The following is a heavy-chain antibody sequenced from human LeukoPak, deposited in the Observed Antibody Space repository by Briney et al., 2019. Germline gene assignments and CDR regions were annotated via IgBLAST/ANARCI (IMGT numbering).Heavy chain of an antibody. Sequence: PGGSLRLSCAASGFTVSSNYMSWVRQAPGKGLEWVSVIYRGGSTYYAHSVKGRFTICRDNPKIPLYLQMNSLRAEDTAVYYCARGYYDSSGYLAGFDYGGQGTLVTVSS. V-gene: IGHV3-53*01. CDR3: ARGYYDSSGYLAGFDY. CDR1: GFTVSSNY. D-gene: IGHD3-22*01. CDR2: IYRGGST. J-gene: IGHJ4*02.